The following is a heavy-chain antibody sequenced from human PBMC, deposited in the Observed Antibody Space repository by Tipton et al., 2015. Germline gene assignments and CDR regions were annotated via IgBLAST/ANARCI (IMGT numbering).Heavy chain of an antibody. CDR1: GYNVRNFG. CDR2: IGPYNGDT. CDR3: ARSLYYYDSSGYLDYYYGMDV. J-gene: IGHJ6*02. D-gene: IGHD3-22*01. Sequence: QLVQSGAEVKKPGASMKVSCKASGYNVRNFGISWVRQAPGQGLEWMGWIGPYNGDTNYAQMLQGRVTMTTDTSTTTAYMELRSLRSDDTAVYYCARSLYYYDSSGYLDYYYGMDVWGQGTTVTVSS. V-gene: IGHV1-18*01.